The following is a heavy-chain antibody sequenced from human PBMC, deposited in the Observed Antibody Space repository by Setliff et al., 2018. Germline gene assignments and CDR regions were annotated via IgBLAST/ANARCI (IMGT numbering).Heavy chain of an antibody. J-gene: IGHJ5*02. CDR1: GYAFSSYY. D-gene: IGHD3-3*01. Sequence: GASVKVSCKASGYAFSSYYMYWVRQAPGQGLDWMGTINTGSAKFYVDSVKGRFTISRDNAKNSLYLEMNSLRADDTAVYFCARDVYDFRTGQGGPWGQGTRVTVSS. V-gene: IGHV3-7*01. CDR3: ARDVYDFRTGQGGP. CDR2: INTGSAK.